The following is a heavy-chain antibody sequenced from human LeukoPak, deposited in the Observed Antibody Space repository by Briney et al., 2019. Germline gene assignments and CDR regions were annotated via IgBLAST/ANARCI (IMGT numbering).Heavy chain of an antibody. CDR1: GGSISSYY. CDR2: IYTSGST. Sequence: KPSETLSLSCTVSGGSISSYYWSWIRQPAGKGLEWIGRIYTSGSTNYNPSLKSRVTMSVDTSKNQFSLKLSPVTAADTAVYYCARDPGPVDILDVFDIWGQGTMVTVSS. D-gene: IGHD5-12*01. V-gene: IGHV4-4*07. CDR3: ARDPGPVDILDVFDI. J-gene: IGHJ3*02.